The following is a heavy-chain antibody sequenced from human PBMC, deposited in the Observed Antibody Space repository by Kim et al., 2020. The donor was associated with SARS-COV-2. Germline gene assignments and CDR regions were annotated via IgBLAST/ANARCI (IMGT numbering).Heavy chain of an antibody. Sequence: SVKVSCKASGGTFSSYTISWVRQAPGQGLEWMGRIIPILGIANYAQKFQGRVTITADKSTSTAYMELSSLRSEDTAVYYCASPPEGWLQSDYYYYGMDVWGQGTTVTVSS. CDR1: GGTFSSYT. CDR3: ASPPEGWLQSDYYYYGMDV. J-gene: IGHJ6*02. D-gene: IGHD5-12*01. V-gene: IGHV1-69*02. CDR2: IIPILGIA.